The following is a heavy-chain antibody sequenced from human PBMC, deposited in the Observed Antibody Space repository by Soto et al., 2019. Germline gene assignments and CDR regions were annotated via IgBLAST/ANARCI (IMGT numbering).Heavy chain of an antibody. J-gene: IGHJ4*02. CDR1: GYTFTSYA. Sequence: QVQLVQSGAEEKKPGASVKVSCKASGYTFTSYAMHWVRQAPGQRLEWMGWINAGNGNTKYSQKFQGRVTITRDTSASTAYMELSSMRSEDAAVYYCSRSIVVGNALDYWGQGTLVTVSS. CDR3: SRSIVVGNALDY. V-gene: IGHV1-3*05. CDR2: INAGNGNT. D-gene: IGHD2-21*01.